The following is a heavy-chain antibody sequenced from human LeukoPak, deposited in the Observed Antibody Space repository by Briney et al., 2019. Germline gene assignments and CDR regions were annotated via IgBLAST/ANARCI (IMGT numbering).Heavy chain of an antibody. V-gene: IGHV3-48*01. CDR2: ISAGGNDI. D-gene: IGHD5-12*01. Sequence: GGSLRLSCAASGFTFSNYNMNWVRQAPGKGLEWVSYISAGGNDIYYAGSVKGRFTISRDNAKNSLYLQMNSLRADDTAVYYCVSALIVATVYWGPGTLVTVSS. CDR3: VSALIVATVY. CDR1: GFTFSNYN. J-gene: IGHJ4*02.